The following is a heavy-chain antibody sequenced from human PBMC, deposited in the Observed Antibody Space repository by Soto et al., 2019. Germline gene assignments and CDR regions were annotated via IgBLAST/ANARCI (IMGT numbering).Heavy chain of an antibody. CDR2: IIPIFGTA. Sequence: QVQLVQSGAEVKKPGSSVKVSCKASGGTFSSYAISWVRQAPGQGLEWMGGIIPIFGTANYAQKFQGRVTITADESTSTAYMELSSLRSEDTAVYYCAGPTERTALDQGYYYGMDVWGQGTTVTVSS. CDR3: AGPTERTALDQGYYYGMDV. J-gene: IGHJ6*02. CDR1: GGTFSSYA. D-gene: IGHD1-1*01. V-gene: IGHV1-69*01.